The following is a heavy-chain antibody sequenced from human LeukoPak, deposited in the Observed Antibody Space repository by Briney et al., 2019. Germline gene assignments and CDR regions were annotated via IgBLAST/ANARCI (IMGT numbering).Heavy chain of an antibody. J-gene: IGHJ4*02. CDR1: GFTLTTYS. D-gene: IGHD2-15*01. Sequence: SGGSLRLSCAASGFTLTTYSIHWVRQAPGKGLEWVAVMSYDGTNKYYADSVKGRSIISRDNSENTVYLQMNDLRAEDTAVYYCARVRVPSRILLPYFDYWGQGTLVTVSS. CDR2: MSYDGTNK. V-gene: IGHV3-30*03. CDR3: ARVRVPSRILLPYFDY.